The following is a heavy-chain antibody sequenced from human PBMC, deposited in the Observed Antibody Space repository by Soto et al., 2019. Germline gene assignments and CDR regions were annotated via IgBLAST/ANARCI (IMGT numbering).Heavy chain of an antibody. CDR2: ISGSGGST. V-gene: IGHV3-23*01. D-gene: IGHD6-19*01. CDR3: AKDVSQWLGKSYFDY. CDR1: GFTFSSYA. Sequence: EVQLLESGGGLVQPGGSLRLSCAASGFTFSSYAMSWVRQAPGKGLEWVSAISGSGGSTYYADSVKGRFTISRDNSKNTLSLQMNSLRAEDTALYDCAKDVSQWLGKSYFDYWGQGPLVTVSS. J-gene: IGHJ4*02.